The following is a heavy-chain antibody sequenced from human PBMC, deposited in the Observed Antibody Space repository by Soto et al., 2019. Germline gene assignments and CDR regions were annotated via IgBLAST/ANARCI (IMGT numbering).Heavy chain of an antibody. J-gene: IGHJ6*02. CDR2: IIPIFGTA. D-gene: IGHD4-17*01. Sequence: GASVKVSCKASGGTFSSYAISWVRQAPGQGLEWMGGIIPIFGTANYAQKFQGRVTITADESTSTAYMELSSLRSEDTAVYYCAREFESVTTRARLRGLGTKMDVWGQGTTVTVSS. CDR3: AREFESVTTRARLRGLGTKMDV. CDR1: GGTFSSYA. V-gene: IGHV1-69*13.